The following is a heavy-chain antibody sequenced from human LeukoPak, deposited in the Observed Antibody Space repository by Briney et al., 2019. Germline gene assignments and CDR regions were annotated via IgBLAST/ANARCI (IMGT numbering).Heavy chain of an antibody. D-gene: IGHD1-26*01. CDR3: ARGKQWELPFDY. V-gene: IGHV3-7*01. J-gene: IGHJ4*02. Sequence: PGGSLRLSCAASGFTLSDYYMSCIRPAQGEGLGWVANIKQDGSEKYYVDSVKGRFAISRDNAKNSLYLQMNSLRAEDTAVYYCARGKQWELPFDYWGQGTLVTVSS. CDR1: GFTLSDYY. CDR2: IKQDGSEK.